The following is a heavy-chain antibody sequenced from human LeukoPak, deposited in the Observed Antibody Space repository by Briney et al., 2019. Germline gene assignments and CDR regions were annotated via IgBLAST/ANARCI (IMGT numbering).Heavy chain of an antibody. D-gene: IGHD2-2*01. V-gene: IGHV3-15*01. J-gene: IGHJ3*02. CDR2: IKSKTDGGTT. Sequence: GGSLRLSCAASGFTFSNAWMSWVRQAPGKGLEWVGRIKSKTDGGTTDYAAPVKGRFTISRDDSKNTLYLQMNSLKTEDTAVYYCTTVKRHCSGTSCYGYAFDIWGQGTMVTVSS. CDR3: TTVKRHCSGTSCYGYAFDI. CDR1: GFTFSNAW.